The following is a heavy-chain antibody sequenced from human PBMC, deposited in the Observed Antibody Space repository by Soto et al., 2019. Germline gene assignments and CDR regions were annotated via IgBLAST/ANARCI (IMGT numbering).Heavy chain of an antibody. V-gene: IGHV3-11*01. Sequence: QVQLVESGGGLVKPGGSLRLSCAASGFTFSDNYMSWIRQAPGKGLEWVSYISSGGRDIYYADSVKGRFTISRDNGQNSLYLQMNGLRAEDTAVYYCAKQQTMVYSGYGMDVWGQGTKVTVSS. CDR1: GFTFSDNY. CDR2: ISSGGRDI. CDR3: AKQQTMVYSGYGMDV. D-gene: IGHD2-8*01. J-gene: IGHJ6*02.